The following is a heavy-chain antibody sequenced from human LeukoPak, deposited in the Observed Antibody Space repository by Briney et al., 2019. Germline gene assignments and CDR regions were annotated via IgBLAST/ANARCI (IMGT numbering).Heavy chain of an antibody. CDR1: GDSVSSKNGA. Sequence: SQTLSLTCAISGDSVSSKNGAWNWIRQSPSRGLEWLGRTYYRSKWYDEYADSVKGRVTISPDTSKNQFSLHVYSVTPEDTAVYYCARDLGTSGWYTFDFWGQGTLVAVSS. CDR2: TYYRSKWYD. J-gene: IGHJ5*01. CDR3: ARDLGTSGWYTFDF. V-gene: IGHV6-1*01. D-gene: IGHD6-19*01.